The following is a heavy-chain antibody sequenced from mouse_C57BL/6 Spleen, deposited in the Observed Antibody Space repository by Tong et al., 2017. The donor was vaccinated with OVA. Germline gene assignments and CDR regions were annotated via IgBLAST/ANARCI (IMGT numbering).Heavy chain of an antibody. CDR1: GFSLTSYG. D-gene: IGHD2-12*01. CDR2: IWAGGST. Sequence: VQLQESGPGLVAPSQSLSITCTVSGFSLTSYGVHWVRQPPGKGLEWLGVIWAGGSTNYNSALMSRLSISKDNSKSQVFLKMNSLQTDDTAMYYCARYDVYYAMDYWGQGTSVTVSS. CDR3: ARYDVYYAMDY. J-gene: IGHJ4*01. V-gene: IGHV2-9*02.